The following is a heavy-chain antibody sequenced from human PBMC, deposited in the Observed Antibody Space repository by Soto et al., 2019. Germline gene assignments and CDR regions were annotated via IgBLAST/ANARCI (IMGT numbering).Heavy chain of an antibody. CDR3: ARDSTWGIGYFDY. Sequence: PSETLSLTCTVSGGSISSYFWGWIRQPPGKGLEWIGYIYYTGSTNYNPSLKSRVTISVDTSKNQFSLKLSSVTAADTAVYYCARDSTWGIGYFDYWGQGTLVTVSS. D-gene: IGHD3-16*01. CDR2: IYYTGST. CDR1: GGSISSYF. V-gene: IGHV4-59*01. J-gene: IGHJ4*02.